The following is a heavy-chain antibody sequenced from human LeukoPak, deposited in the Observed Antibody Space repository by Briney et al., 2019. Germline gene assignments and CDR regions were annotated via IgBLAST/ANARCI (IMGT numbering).Heavy chain of an antibody. Sequence: ASVKVSCTTSGYTFTDYYMHWVRQAPGQGLEWMGWINPDSGGTSYAQKFQGRVTMTRDTSISTAYMELSRLRFDDTAVYYCARDGGDGYNAYYFAYWGQGSLVTVSS. V-gene: IGHV1-2*02. CDR2: INPDSGGT. D-gene: IGHD5-24*01. J-gene: IGHJ4*02. CDR3: ARDGGDGYNAYYFAY. CDR1: GYTFTDYY.